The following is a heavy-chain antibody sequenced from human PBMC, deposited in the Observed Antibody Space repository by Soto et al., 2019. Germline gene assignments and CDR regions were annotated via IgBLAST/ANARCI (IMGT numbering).Heavy chain of an antibody. Sequence: SVKVSCKASGGTFSSYTISWVRQAPGQGLEWMGRIIPILGIANYAQKFQGRVTITADKSTSTAYMELSSLRSEDTAVYYCARDPRYCSGGSCYFDYWGQGTLVTVSS. CDR2: IIPILGIA. D-gene: IGHD2-15*01. V-gene: IGHV1-69*04. J-gene: IGHJ4*02. CDR3: ARDPRYCSGGSCYFDY. CDR1: GGTFSSYT.